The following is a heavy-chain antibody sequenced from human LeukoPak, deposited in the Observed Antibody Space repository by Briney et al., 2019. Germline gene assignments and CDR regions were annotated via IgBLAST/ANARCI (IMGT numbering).Heavy chain of an antibody. CDR2: INPNNGGT. V-gene: IGHV1-2*02. CDR3: ARALPLTEESILDY. J-gene: IGHJ4*02. Sequence: ASVKVSCKASGYTFTGYYIHWVRQAPGQGLELMGWINPNNGGTNYAQKFQGRVTMTMDTSITTAYMELSRLTSDDTAVYYCARALPLTEESILDYWGQGTLVTVSS. CDR1: GYTFTGYY.